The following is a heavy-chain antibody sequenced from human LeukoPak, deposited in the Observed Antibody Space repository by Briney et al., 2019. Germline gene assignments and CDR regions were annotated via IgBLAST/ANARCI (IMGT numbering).Heavy chain of an antibody. CDR1: GFTISNYF. D-gene: IGHD6-13*01. V-gene: IGHV3-74*01. CDR3: ARHIAAAAFDP. CDR2: INSDGSDI. Sequence: GGSLRLSCAASGFTISNYFMHWVRQGPRKGLVWVSCINSDGSDINYADSVKGRFTISRDNAKNTLYLQMNSLRDEDTAVYYCARHIAAAAFDPWGQGTLVTVSS. J-gene: IGHJ5*02.